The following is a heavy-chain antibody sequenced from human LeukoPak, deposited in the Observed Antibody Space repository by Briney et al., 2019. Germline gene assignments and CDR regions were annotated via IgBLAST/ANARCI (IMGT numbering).Heavy chain of an antibody. J-gene: IGHJ4*02. V-gene: IGHV2-70*17. CDR1: GFSLTTREMC. Sequence: SGPALVKPTQTLTLTCTFSGFSLTTREMCVAWIRQPPGKALEWLARIDWDDDKFYSPSLQTRLTISKDTSKDQVILTMTNMDPVDTATYYCARMTPDSPSFDYWGQGTLVTVSS. D-gene: IGHD2-21*01. CDR3: ARMTPDSPSFDY. CDR2: IDWDDDK.